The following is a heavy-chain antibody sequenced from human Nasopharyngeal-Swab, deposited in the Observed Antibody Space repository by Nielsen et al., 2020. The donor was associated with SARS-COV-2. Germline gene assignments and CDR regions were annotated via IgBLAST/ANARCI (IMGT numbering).Heavy chain of an antibody. CDR2: TYYRSKWYN. D-gene: IGHD1-1*01. Sequence: SQTLSLSCAISGDSVSSNSAAWNWIRQSPSRGLEWLGRTYYRSKWYNDYAVSVKSRITINPDTSKNQFSLQLNSVTPDDTAVYYCAIGTGPTYYFDYWGQGTLVTVSS. CDR1: GDSVSSNSAA. V-gene: IGHV6-1*01. J-gene: IGHJ4*02. CDR3: AIGTGPTYYFDY.